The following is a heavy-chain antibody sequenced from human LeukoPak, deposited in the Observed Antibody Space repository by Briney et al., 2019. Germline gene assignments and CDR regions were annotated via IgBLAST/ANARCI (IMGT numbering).Heavy chain of an antibody. CDR3: ARESNTGNYLQYYFHY. D-gene: IGHD1-26*01. Sequence: GSVTLACTASGHTFTGYYMRWVRQAPGQGLEWMGWINPKGGGTNYAETVQGRVTITRDTSIRPAYMKLHRLRSDDTAVYYCARESNTGNYLQYYFHYWGQGTLVTVSS. J-gene: IGHJ4*02. CDR1: GHTFTGYY. CDR2: INPKGGGT. V-gene: IGHV1-2*02.